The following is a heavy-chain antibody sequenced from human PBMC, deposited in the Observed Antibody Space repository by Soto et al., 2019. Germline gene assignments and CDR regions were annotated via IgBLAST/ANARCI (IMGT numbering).Heavy chain of an antibody. CDR1: GYTLTELS. CDR3: ATRSPETGSYFFWFDP. V-gene: IGHV1-24*01. J-gene: IGHJ5*02. D-gene: IGHD3-10*01. CDR2: FDPEDGET. Sequence: QVQLVQSGAEVKKPGASVKVSCKVSGYTLTELSMHWVRQAPGKGLEWMGGFDPEDGETIYVQKFQGRVTMTEDTSTDTADMELSSLRSEDTAVYYCATRSPETGSYFFWFDPWGQGPLVTVSS.